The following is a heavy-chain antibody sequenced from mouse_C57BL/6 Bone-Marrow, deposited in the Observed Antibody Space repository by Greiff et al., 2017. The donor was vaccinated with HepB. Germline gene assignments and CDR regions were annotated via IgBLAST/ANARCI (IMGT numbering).Heavy chain of an antibody. D-gene: IGHD1-1*01. J-gene: IGHJ2*01. CDR1: GFTFTDYY. CDR2: IRNKANGYTT. V-gene: IGHV7-3*01. CDR3: ARYETTVVALDY. Sequence: EVHLVESGGGLVQPGGSLSLSCAASGFTFTDYYMSWVRQPPGKALEWLGFIRNKANGYTTEYSASVKGRFTISRDNSQSILYLQMNALRAEDSATYYCARYETTVVALDYWGQGTTLTVSS.